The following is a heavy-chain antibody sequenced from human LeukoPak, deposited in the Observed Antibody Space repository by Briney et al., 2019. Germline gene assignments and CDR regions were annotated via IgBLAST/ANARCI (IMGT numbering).Heavy chain of an antibody. CDR1: GFTFNRYG. Sequence: GGSLRLSCAASGFTFNRYGMSWVRQAPGKGLEWVSAISGSGGTTYYADSVKGRFTISRDNSRNTLYLQINSLRAEDTAVFYCAKDHLPGIVVADRDYWGQGTLVTVSS. CDR3: AKDHLPGIVVADRDY. CDR2: ISGSGGTT. V-gene: IGHV3-23*01. J-gene: IGHJ4*02. D-gene: IGHD6-19*01.